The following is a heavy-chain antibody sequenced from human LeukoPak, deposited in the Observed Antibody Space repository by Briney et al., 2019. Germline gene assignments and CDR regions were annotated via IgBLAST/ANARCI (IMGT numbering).Heavy chain of an antibody. Sequence: GGSLRLSCAASGFTFSSYGMHWVRQAPGKGLEWVAVISYDGSNKYYADSVKGRFTISRDNSKNTLYLQMNSLRAEDTAVYYCAKDGLAYCGGDCYPKYWGQGTLVTVSS. CDR3: AKDGLAYCGGDCYPKY. J-gene: IGHJ4*02. CDR2: ISYDGSNK. D-gene: IGHD2-21*01. CDR1: GFTFSSYG. V-gene: IGHV3-30*18.